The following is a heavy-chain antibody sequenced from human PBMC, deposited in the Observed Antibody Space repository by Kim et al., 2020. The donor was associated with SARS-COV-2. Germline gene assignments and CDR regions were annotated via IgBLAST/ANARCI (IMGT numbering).Heavy chain of an antibody. CDR3: TKQHYDFWSASGY. V-gene: IGHV3-23*01. D-gene: IGHD3-3*01. CDR1: GFTFSNNA. CDR2: IRGSGGGT. Sequence: GGSLRLSCAASGFTFSNNAMTWVRQAPGKGLEWVSTIRGSGGGTYYADSVKGRFTISTDNSKNTLYLQMNSLRAEDTAIYYCTKQHYDFWSASGYWGRGT. J-gene: IGHJ4*02.